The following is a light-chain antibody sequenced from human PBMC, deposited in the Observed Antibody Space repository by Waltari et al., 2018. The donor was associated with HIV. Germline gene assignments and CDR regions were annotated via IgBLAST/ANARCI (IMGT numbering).Light chain of an antibody. CDR1: SSDVGAYNY. CDR3: CSYAGNYTGV. CDR2: DVT. J-gene: IGLJ3*02. Sequence: QSALTQPRSVSGSPGQSVTISCTGTSSDVGAYNYVSWYQKHPGKAPKLIIYDVTRRPSGLPDRFSGSKSGNTASLTISGLQAEDEADYYCCSYAGNYTGVFGGGTKLTVL. V-gene: IGLV2-11*01.